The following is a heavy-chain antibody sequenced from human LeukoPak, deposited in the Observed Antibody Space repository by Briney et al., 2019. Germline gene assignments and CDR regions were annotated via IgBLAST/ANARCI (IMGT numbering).Heavy chain of an antibody. CDR1: GGSFSGYF. CDR2: ISLDGST. D-gene: IGHD1-14*01. J-gene: IGHJ4*02. V-gene: IGHV4-34*01. Sequence: SETLSLTCAVYGGSFSGYFWIWVRQPPGKGLEWIGEISLDGSTTYNPSLKSRVTMSVDASKTQFSLKLTSVAAADTAVYYCVRRRKSNDNWGQGTLVTVSS. CDR3: VRRRKSNDN.